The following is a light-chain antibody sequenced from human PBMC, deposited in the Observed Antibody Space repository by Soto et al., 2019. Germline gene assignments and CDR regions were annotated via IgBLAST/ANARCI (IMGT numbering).Light chain of an antibody. Sequence: QSALTQPPSASGSPGQSVTISCTGTSSDVGGYNYVSWYQQHPGKAPKLMIYEVSKRPSGVPDRFSGSKSGNTSSLTVSGLQDEDEADYYSSSYAGILFGGGTQLTVL. CDR3: SSYAGIL. CDR2: EVS. J-gene: IGLJ2*01. V-gene: IGLV2-8*01. CDR1: SSDVGGYNY.